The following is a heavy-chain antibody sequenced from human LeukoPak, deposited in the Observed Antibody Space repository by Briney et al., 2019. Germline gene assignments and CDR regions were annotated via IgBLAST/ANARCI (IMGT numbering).Heavy chain of an antibody. Sequence: PSETLSLTCTVSGGSISSYYWSWIRQPPGKGLEWIGYIYYSGRTNYNPSLKSRVTISVDTSKNQFSLKLSSVTAADTAVYYWARGVVAAAVPDPWGQGTLVTVSS. CDR2: IYYSGRT. J-gene: IGHJ5*02. CDR3: ARGVVAAAVPDP. V-gene: IGHV4-59*01. CDR1: GGSISSYY. D-gene: IGHD6-13*01.